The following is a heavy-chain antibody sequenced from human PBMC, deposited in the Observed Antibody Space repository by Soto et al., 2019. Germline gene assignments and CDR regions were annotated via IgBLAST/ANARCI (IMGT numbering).Heavy chain of an antibody. CDR2: IIPIFGTA. CDR1: GGTFSSYA. V-gene: IGHV1-69*06. Sequence: QVQLVQSGAEVKKPGSSVKDSCKASGGTFSSYAISWVRQAPGQGLEWMGGIIPIFGTANYAQKFQGRVTITADKSTSTAYMELSSLRSEDTAVYYCARAIQPASSTRPYYYYYGMDVWGQGTTVTVSS. J-gene: IGHJ6*02. CDR3: ARAIQPASSTRPYYYYYGMDV. D-gene: IGHD2-2*01.